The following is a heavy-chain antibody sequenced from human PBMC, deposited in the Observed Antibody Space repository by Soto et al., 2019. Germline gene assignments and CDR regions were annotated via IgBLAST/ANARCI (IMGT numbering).Heavy chain of an antibody. Sequence: ASVKVSCKASGYTFTSYGISWVRQAPGQGLEWIGRISAYNGNTNYAQKLQGRVTMTTDTSMSTAYMELRSLRSDDTAVYYCASYYDFWSGYGDAFDIWGQGTMVTVSS. D-gene: IGHD3-3*01. CDR2: ISAYNGNT. V-gene: IGHV1-18*01. CDR1: GYTFTSYG. J-gene: IGHJ3*02. CDR3: ASYYDFWSGYGDAFDI.